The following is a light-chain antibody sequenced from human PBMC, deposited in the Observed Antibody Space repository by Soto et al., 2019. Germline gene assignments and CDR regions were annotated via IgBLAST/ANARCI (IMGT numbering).Light chain of an antibody. CDR1: QDIRNF. J-gene: IGKJ3*01. CDR2: AAS. V-gene: IGKV1-27*01. CDR3: QKDSSVPF. Sequence: DIQMTQSPTSLSASVGDRVTITCRASQDIRNFVAWYQQKPGKAPKLLIYAASTLQSGVPSRFSGSGSGTDFTLTINSLQAEDVATYSCQKDSSVPFFGPWTKVEIK.